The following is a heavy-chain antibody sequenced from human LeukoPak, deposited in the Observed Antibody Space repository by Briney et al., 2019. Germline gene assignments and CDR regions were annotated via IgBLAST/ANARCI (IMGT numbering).Heavy chain of an antibody. J-gene: IGHJ5*02. CDR3: ARDYLESYGSGNNWFDP. D-gene: IGHD3-10*01. CDR1: GYTFTGYY. Sequence: ASVKVSCKASGYTFTGYYMHWVRQAPGQGLEWMGWINPNSGGTNYAQKFQGRVTMTRDTSISTAYMELSRLRSEDTAVYYCARDYLESYGSGNNWFDPWGQGTLVTVSS. V-gene: IGHV1-2*02. CDR2: INPNSGGT.